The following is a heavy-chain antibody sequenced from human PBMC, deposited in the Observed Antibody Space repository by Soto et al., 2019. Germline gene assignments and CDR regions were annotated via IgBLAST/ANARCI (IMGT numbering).Heavy chain of an antibody. CDR2: ITPGAGST. Sequence: QVQLVQSGAEVKEPGASVKVSCTASGCTFTSYYLYWVRQAPGQGLEMMGIITPGAGSTSYEQKAPGKVTMTRNTSTSTVSMELRSRVSDDTAGYYGARPQPIGYRSGWSRYYCDYWGQGTLVTVSS. J-gene: IGHJ4*02. V-gene: IGHV1-46*03. CDR3: ARPQPIGYRSGWSRYYCDY. D-gene: IGHD6-19*01. CDR1: GCTFTSYY.